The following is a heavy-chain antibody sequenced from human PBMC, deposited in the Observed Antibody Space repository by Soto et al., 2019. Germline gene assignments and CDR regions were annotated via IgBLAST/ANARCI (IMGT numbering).Heavy chain of an antibody. CDR3: AIESYCGGDCYSYYYYGMDV. D-gene: IGHD2-21*02. CDR2: IDPSDSYT. V-gene: IGHV5-10-1*01. Sequence: PGEPLKISCKGSGYSFTSYWISWVRQMPGKGLEWMGRIDPSDSYTNYSPSFQGHVTISADKSISTAYLQWSSLEASDTAMYYCAIESYCGGDCYSYYYYGMDVWGQGTTVTVSS. J-gene: IGHJ6*02. CDR1: GYSFTSYW.